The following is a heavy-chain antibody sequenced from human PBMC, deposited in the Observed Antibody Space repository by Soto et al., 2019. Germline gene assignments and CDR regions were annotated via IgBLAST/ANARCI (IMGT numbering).Heavy chain of an antibody. CDR2: IDPSDSYT. J-gene: IGHJ6*02. V-gene: IGHV5-10-1*01. CDR3: ASDTAMVTDYYGMDV. CDR1: GYSFTSYW. D-gene: IGHD5-18*01. Sequence: GESLKISCKGSGYSFTSYWISWVRQMPGKGLEWMGRIDPSDSYTNYSPSFQGHVTISADKSISTAYLQWSSLKASDTAMYYCASDTAMVTDYYGMDVWRQGTTVTVS.